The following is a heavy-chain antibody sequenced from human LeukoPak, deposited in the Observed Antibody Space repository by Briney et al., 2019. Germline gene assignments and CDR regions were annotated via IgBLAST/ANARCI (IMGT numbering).Heavy chain of an antibody. J-gene: IGHJ5*02. CDR2: IYYSGST. D-gene: IGHD3-3*01. CDR1: GGFISSGDYY. Sequence: SQTLSLTCTLSGGFISSGDYYWSWIRQPPGKGLEWIGYIYYSGSTYYNPSLKSRVTISVDTSKNHFSLKLSSVTAADTAVYYCAREGYDFWSGYPNWFDPWGQGTLVTVS. V-gene: IGHV4-30-4*08. CDR3: AREGYDFWSGYPNWFDP.